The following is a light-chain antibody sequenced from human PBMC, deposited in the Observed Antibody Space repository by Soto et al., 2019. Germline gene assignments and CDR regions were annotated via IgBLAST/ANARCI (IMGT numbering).Light chain of an antibody. J-gene: IGKJ5*01. Sequence: ENVLTQSPGTLSLSPGERATLSCRASESVSSIYVAWYQQKPGQAPRLLIYDASNRATGIPARFSGSGSGTDFTLTIRSLEPEDFAVYYCQQRSNWPITFGQGTRLEI. CDR1: ESVSSIY. V-gene: IGKV3D-20*02. CDR3: QQRSNWPIT. CDR2: DAS.